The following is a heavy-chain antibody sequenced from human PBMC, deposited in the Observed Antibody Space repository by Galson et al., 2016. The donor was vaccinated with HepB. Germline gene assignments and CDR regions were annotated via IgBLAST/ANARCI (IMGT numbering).Heavy chain of an antibody. CDR3: ARLSSVGLDS. CDR2: IYPGDSDA. CDR1: GYDFTSYY. D-gene: IGHD1-26*01. V-gene: IGHV5-51*01. Sequence: QSGAEVKKPGESLKISCQASGYDFTSYYIDWVRQIPGKGLEWMGHIYPGDSDARYSPSFQGEVTMSVDKSLSTTYLQWNSLKASDTAIYYCARLSSVGLDSWGQGTPVTVSS. J-gene: IGHJ4*02.